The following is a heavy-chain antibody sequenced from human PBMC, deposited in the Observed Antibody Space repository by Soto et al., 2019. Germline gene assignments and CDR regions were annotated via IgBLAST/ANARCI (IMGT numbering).Heavy chain of an antibody. V-gene: IGHV3-66*01. CDR2: IYSGGST. CDR1: GFTVSSNY. D-gene: IGHD2-15*01. J-gene: IGHJ4*02. Sequence: EVQLVESGGGLVQPGGSLRLSCAASGFTVSSNYMSWVRQAPGKGLEWVSVIYSGGSTYYADSVKGRVNISRDNSKNALNLQLNSLSAEDTAVYFCARETNSYYCCGGSCKIDYWGQGTLLTVSS. CDR3: ARETNSYYCCGGSCKIDY.